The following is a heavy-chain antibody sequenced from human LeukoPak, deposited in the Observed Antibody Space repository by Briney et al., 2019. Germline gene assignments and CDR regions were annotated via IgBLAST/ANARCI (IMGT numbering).Heavy chain of an antibody. D-gene: IGHD1-26*01. CDR1: GGSISSYY. CDR2: IYYSGST. Sequence: NPSETLSLTCTVSGGSISSYYWSWIRQPPGEGLEWIGYIYYSGSTNYNPSLKSRVTISVDTSKNQFSLKLSSVTAADTAVYYCARLYRATDAFDIWGQGTMVTVSS. V-gene: IGHV4-59*08. CDR3: ARLYRATDAFDI. J-gene: IGHJ3*02.